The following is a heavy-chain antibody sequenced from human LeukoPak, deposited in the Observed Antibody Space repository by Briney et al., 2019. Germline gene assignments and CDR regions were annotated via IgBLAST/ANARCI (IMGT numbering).Heavy chain of an antibody. CDR1: GFTVSSNY. D-gene: IGHD5-18*01. V-gene: IGHV3-66*01. CDR3: AREVLDTAMAVGY. Sequence: GRSLRLPCAASGFTVSSNYMSWVRQAPGKGLEWVSSIDGGGTTYYADFMKGRFTISRDNSKNTLYLQMNSLRAEDTAVYYCAREVLDTAMAVGYWGQGTLVTVSS. J-gene: IGHJ4*02. CDR2: IDGGGTT.